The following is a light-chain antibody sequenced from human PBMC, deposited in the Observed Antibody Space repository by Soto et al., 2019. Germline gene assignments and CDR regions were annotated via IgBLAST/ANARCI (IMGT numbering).Light chain of an antibody. V-gene: IGLV2-8*01. J-gene: IGLJ2*01. CDR2: EVN. CDR1: SSDIGGYNY. CDR3: GSSAGYNNLGV. Sequence: QSALTQPPSASGSPGQSVTISCTGTSSDIGGYNYVSWYQQHPGKAPKLIIYEVNKRPSGVPDRFSGSKSGNTASLTVSGLQAEDEAEYHCGSSAGYNNLGVFGGGTKLTVL.